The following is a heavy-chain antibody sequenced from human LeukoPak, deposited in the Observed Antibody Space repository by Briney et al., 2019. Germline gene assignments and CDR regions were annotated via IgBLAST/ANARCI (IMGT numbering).Heavy chain of an antibody. CDR3: ARHFTAMAPGGY. V-gene: IGHV4-38-2*02. J-gene: IGHJ4*02. D-gene: IGHD5-18*01. Sequence: SETLSLTCTVSGYFISSGYYWGWIRQPPGKGLEWIGSIYHSGSTYYNPSLKSRVTISVDTSKNQFSLKLSSVTAADTAVYYCARHFTAMAPGGYWGQGTLVTVSS. CDR1: GYFISSGYY. CDR2: IYHSGST.